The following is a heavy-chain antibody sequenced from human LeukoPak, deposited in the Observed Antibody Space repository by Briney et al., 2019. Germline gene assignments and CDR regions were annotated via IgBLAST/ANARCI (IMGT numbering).Heavy chain of an antibody. CDR3: ARREVVAVNNWFDP. Sequence: SETLTLTCTVSGCTISSSSYYWVWLRPAPGQGLVWIGSIYYSESTYYNPSLKSRVTISVDTSKNQFSLKLSSVTAADTAGYYCARREVVAVNNWFDPWGQGTLVTVSS. D-gene: IGHD2-15*01. J-gene: IGHJ5*02. CDR2: IYYSEST. CDR1: GCTISSSSYY. V-gene: IGHV4-39*01.